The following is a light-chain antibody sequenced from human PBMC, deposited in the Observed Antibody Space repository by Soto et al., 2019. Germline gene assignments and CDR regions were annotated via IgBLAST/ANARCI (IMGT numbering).Light chain of an antibody. CDR3: QQRYHTFRT. V-gene: IGKV1-39*01. Sequence: DIQMTQSPSSLSASVGDRVTITCRASQSISMYLTWDQQKPGKAHKLLIYGASTLQRGVPSRFSGSGSGTDFTLTINSLQPEDFATYYCQQRYHTFRTFGQGTKLEIK. CDR2: GAS. CDR1: QSISMY. J-gene: IGKJ2*01.